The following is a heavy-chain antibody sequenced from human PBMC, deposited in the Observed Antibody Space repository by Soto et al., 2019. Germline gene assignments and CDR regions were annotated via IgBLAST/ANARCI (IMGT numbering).Heavy chain of an antibody. D-gene: IGHD6-19*01. V-gene: IGHV3-7*01. CDR1: GFTFSSYW. CDR3: ATLPRWYSSGRYDY. CDR2: IKQDGSEK. Sequence: EVQLVESGGGLVQPGGSLRLSCAASGFTFSSYWMSWVRQAPGKGLEWVANIKQDGSEKYYVDSVKGRFTISRDNAKNSLYLQMNSLRAEDMAVYYCATLPRWYSSGRYDYWGQGTLVTVSS. J-gene: IGHJ4*02.